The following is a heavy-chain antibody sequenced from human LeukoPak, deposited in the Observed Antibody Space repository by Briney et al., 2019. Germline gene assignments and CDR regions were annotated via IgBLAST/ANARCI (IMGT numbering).Heavy chain of an antibody. CDR1: GYTFTSYY. CDR3: AREASGSYFDY. D-gene: IGHD1-26*01. J-gene: IGHJ4*02. CDR2: INPSGGST. V-gene: IGHV1-46*03. Sequence: ASVKVSCKASGYTFTSYYMHWVRQAPGQGLEWMGLINPSGGSTNYAQKFQGRVTMTRDTSTSTVYMELSSLRSEDTAVYYCAREASGSYFDYWGQGTLVTVSS.